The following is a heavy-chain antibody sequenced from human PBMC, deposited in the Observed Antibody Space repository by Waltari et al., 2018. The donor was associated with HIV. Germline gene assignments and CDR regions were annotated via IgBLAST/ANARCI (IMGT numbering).Heavy chain of an antibody. CDR1: GFTFSSYG. D-gene: IGHD1-26*01. CDR2: ILYDGSNK. J-gene: IGHJ4*02. CDR3: AKDQGGATYIFDY. V-gene: IGHV3-30*18. Sequence: PGRSLRLSCAASGFTFSSYGMHWVRQAPGKGLEWVSVILYDGSNKYYADSVKGRFTISRDNSKNTLYLQMNSLRAEDTAVYYCAKDQGGATYIFDYWGQGTLVTVSS.